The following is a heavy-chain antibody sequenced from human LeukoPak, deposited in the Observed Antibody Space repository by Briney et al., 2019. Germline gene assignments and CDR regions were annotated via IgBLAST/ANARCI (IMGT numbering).Heavy chain of an antibody. D-gene: IGHD6-13*01. Sequence: GESLKISCKGSGYSFTSYWIGWVRQMPGKGLEWMGIIYPGGSDTRYSPSFQGQVTISADKSISTAYLQWSSLKASDTAMYYCARQGTQYSSSWYHAFDIWGQGTMVAVSS. CDR1: GYSFTSYW. J-gene: IGHJ3*02. V-gene: IGHV5-51*01. CDR3: ARQGTQYSSSWYHAFDI. CDR2: IYPGGSDT.